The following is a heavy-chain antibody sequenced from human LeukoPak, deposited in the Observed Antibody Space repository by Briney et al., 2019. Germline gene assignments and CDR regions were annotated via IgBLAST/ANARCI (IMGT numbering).Heavy chain of an antibody. CDR3: ARGKTYYYGSGSKHYYYYYYMDV. Sequence: SETLSLTCTVSGGSISSSSYYWGWIRQPPGKGLEWIGSIYYSGSTYYNPSLKSRVTISVDTSKNQFSLKLSSVTAADTAVYYCARGKTYYYGSGSKHYYYYYYMDVWGKGTTVTVSS. CDR1: GGSISSSSYY. CDR2: IYYSGST. D-gene: IGHD3-10*01. J-gene: IGHJ6*03. V-gene: IGHV4-39*01.